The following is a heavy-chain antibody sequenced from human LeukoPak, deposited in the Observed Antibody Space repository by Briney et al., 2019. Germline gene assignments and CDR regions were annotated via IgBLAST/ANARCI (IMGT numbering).Heavy chain of an antibody. J-gene: IGHJ4*02. Sequence: PSETLSLTCTVSGGSISSYYWSWIRQPPGKGLEWIGYIYYSGSTNYNPSLKGRVTISVDTSKNQFSLKLSSVTAADTAVYYCARRDYYYFDYWGQGTLVTVSS. V-gene: IGHV4-59*08. CDR2: IYYSGST. D-gene: IGHD3-10*01. CDR3: ARRDYYYFDY. CDR1: GGSISSYY.